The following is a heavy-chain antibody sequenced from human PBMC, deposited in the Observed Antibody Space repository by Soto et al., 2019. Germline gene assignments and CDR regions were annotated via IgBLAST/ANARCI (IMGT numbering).Heavy chain of an antibody. Sequence: TSETLSLTCTVYGGSFSAYYWTWIRQSPGKGLEWIGAINQSGSTTYNPSLRSRVTISVDTSKNQLSLSLSSVTAADTAVYYCAKLKDHYYYGLDVWGQGTTVTVSS. CDR3: AKLKDHYYYGLDV. V-gene: IGHV4-34*01. CDR2: INQSGST. J-gene: IGHJ6*02. CDR1: GGSFSAYY.